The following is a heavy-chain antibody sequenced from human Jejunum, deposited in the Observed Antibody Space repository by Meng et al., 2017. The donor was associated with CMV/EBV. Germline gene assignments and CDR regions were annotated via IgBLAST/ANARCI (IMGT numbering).Heavy chain of an antibody. J-gene: IGHJ4*02. CDR1: GAPFSGY. Sequence: QGHLRQWGAGLLKPSETLSLTCGVDGAPFSGYWSWVRQPPGKGLEWIGEITHSGSTNYNVSLKSRVTISIDTSKNQFSLKLSSVTATDTAVYYCAPGFRSWSGSYSSWGQGTLVTVSS. D-gene: IGHD1-26*01. V-gene: IGHV4-34*01. CDR2: ITHSGST. CDR3: APGFRSWSGSYSS.